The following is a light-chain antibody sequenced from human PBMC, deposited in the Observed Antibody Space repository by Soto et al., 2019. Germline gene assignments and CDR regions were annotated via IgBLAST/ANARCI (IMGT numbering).Light chain of an antibody. CDR1: TSDVGGYNY. CDR3: CSYAHRSPPLYV. J-gene: IGLJ1*01. Sequence: QSALTQPRSVPGSPGQSVTISCTGTTSDVGGYNYVSWYQQHPGKAPKLMIYDVTKRPSGVPDRFSGSKSGNTASLTISGLQAEDEADYYCCSYAHRSPPLYVFGTGTKLPS. V-gene: IGLV2-11*01. CDR2: DVT.